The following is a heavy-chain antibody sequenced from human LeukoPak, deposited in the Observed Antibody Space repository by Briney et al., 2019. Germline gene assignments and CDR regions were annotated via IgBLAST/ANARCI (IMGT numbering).Heavy chain of an antibody. J-gene: IGHJ4*02. D-gene: IGHD3-3*01. CDR3: ARVTHGYDFWSGYLHYFDY. CDR2: IYYSGST. Sequence: PSETLSLTCTVSGGSISSGDYYWSWIRQPPGTGLEWIGYIYYSGSTYYNPSLKSRVTISVDTSKNQFSLKLSSVTAADTAVYYCARVTHGYDFWSGYLHYFDYRGQGTLVTVSS. CDR1: GGSISSGDYY. V-gene: IGHV4-30-4*08.